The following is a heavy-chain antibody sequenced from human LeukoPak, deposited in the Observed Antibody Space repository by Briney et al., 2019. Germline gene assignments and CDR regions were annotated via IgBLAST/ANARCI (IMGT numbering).Heavy chain of an antibody. Sequence: SETLSLTCTVSGDSMRSHYWSWIRQPPGKGLEWIGYISHIGSTNYNPSLKSRVTISLDTSRNQFSLEISSVTAADTAMYYCARSGDSSAYYSVWGQGTLVPVSS. J-gene: IGHJ4*02. D-gene: IGHD3-22*01. CDR3: ARSGDSSAYYSV. CDR2: ISHIGST. V-gene: IGHV4-59*11. CDR1: GDSMRSHY.